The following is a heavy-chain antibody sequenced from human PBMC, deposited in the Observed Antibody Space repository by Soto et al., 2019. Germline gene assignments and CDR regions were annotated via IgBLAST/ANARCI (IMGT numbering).Heavy chain of an antibody. V-gene: IGHV3-33*01. CDR1: EFTFSSYG. D-gene: IGHD6-13*01. Sequence: QVPLVESGGGVVQPGRSLRLSCAASEFTFSSYGMHWVRQAPGKGLEWVAVIWYDGSNKYYADAVKGRFTISRDNSKNTLYVQMNCLRANYTAVYYCARVRYSSSWYGQYVYYYYYGMDVWGQGTTVTVAS. CDR3: ARVRYSSSWYGQYVYYYYYGMDV. J-gene: IGHJ6*02. CDR2: IWYDGSNK.